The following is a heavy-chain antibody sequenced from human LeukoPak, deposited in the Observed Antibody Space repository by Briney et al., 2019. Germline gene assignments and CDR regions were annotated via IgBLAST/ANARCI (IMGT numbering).Heavy chain of an antibody. D-gene: IGHD3-10*01. CDR3: ARDRRGPFDY. CDR1: GFTFNSYW. J-gene: IGHJ4*02. Sequence: GGSLRLSRAASGFTFNSYWMTWVRQAPGKGLEWVANIKQDGSEKYYVDSVKGRFIIARDNAMNSLYLQMNSLRAEDTAVYFCARDRRGPFDYWGQGTLVTVSS. CDR2: IKQDGSEK. V-gene: IGHV3-7*03.